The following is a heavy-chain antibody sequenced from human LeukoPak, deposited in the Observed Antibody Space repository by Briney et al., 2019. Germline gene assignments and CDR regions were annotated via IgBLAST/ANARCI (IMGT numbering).Heavy chain of an antibody. CDR1: GGTFSSYA. D-gene: IGHD2-2*01. J-gene: IGHJ4*02. CDR3: ARNIVVVPAAPYYFDY. CDR2: IIPIVGTA. Sequence: ASVKVSCKASGGTFSSYAISWVRQAPGQGLEGMGGIIPIVGTANYAQKFQGRVTITTDESTSTAYMELSSLRSEDTAVYYCARNIVVVPAAPYYFDYWGQGTLVTVSS. V-gene: IGHV1-69*05.